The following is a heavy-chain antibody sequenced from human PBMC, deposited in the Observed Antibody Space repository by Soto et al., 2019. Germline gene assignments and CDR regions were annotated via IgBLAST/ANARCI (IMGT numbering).Heavy chain of an antibody. V-gene: IGHV3-30*18. Sequence: QVQLVESGGGVVQPGSSLRLSCVASGFMFSDYGMHWVRQTPGRGLEWVAVISFDGNYKYYAKSVKGRFTFARDNSKNTLSLQMNSLRVEDTAVYYCAKGVEANWGFYYGMDVWGQGPTVTASS. J-gene: IGHJ6*02. CDR1: GFMFSDYG. CDR2: ISFDGNYK. D-gene: IGHD7-27*01. CDR3: AKGVEANWGFYYGMDV.